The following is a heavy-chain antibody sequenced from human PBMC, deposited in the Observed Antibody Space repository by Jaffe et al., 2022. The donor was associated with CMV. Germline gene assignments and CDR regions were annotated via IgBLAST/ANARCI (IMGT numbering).Heavy chain of an antibody. CDR2: VYYKGAA. V-gene: IGHV4-39*01. CDR1: GGPITSTASY. CDR3: ARHLSGSSLYETNWFDP. D-gene: IGHD6-13*01. Sequence: QLQLQESGPGLVKPSETLSLTCTVSGGPITSTASYWGWIRQSPGKGLEWIGTVYYKGAAYYSPSLKSRVTISVDTSRNQFSLKLSPVTAADTAVYYCARHLSGSSLYETNWFDPWGQGTLVTVSS. J-gene: IGHJ5*02.